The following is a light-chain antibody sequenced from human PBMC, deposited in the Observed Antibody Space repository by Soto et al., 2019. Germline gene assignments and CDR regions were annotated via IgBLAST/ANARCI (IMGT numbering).Light chain of an antibody. V-gene: IGKV1-39*01. CDR1: RNSATF. CDR2: AAS. Sequence: DIQMPQSPSSLSASVGASFTIFCRASRNSATFLNWYQQKPGKANKLLIFAASSLHSGVPSRFSGSGSGTDFTFTISSLQPEDVATYYCQQSLSIPPTFGQGNKVDIK. J-gene: IGKJ1*01. CDR3: QQSLSIPPT.